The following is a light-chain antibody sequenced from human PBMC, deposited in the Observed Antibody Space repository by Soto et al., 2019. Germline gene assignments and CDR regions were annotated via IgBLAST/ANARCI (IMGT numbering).Light chain of an antibody. CDR2: GNS. Sequence: QSVLTQPPSVSGAPGQRVTISCTGSSSNIGAGYDVHWYQQLPGTAPKLLIYGNSNRPSGVPDRFSGSKSGTSASLAITGLQGPEEADYYCQSYDSSLSGYVFGTRNKVTVL. CDR1: SSNIGAGYD. J-gene: IGLJ1*01. V-gene: IGLV1-40*01. CDR3: QSYDSSLSGYV.